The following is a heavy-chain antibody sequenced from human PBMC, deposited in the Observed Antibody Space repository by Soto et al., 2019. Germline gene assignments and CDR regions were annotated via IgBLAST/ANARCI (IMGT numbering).Heavy chain of an antibody. CDR3: ARDGTARGPNPFDP. V-gene: IGHV1-2*04. CDR2: INPYTGAT. J-gene: IGHJ5*02. CDR1: GYTFTDYY. Sequence: QVQLVQSGAEVKKPGASVKVSCKASGYTFTDYYIHWVRQAPGQGLEWMAWINPYTGATKYAQKFQGWVTLTRDTSISTASMELSRLRSNDPAVYYCARDGTARGPNPFDPWGQGTLVTVSS. D-gene: IGHD3-10*01.